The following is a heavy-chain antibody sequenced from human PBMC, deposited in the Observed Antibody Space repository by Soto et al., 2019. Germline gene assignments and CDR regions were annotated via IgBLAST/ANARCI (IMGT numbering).Heavy chain of an antibody. CDR1: GFTFSSYA. J-gene: IGHJ4*02. CDR3: ANVVVTDTYYFDY. V-gene: IGHV3-23*01. D-gene: IGHD2-21*02. CDR2: ISGSGGST. Sequence: EVQLLESGGGLVQPGGSLRLSCAASGFTFSSYAMSWVRQAPGKGLEWVSAISGSGGSTYYADSVKGRFTISRDNSKNTLYLQMNSLRAEDAAVYYCANVVVTDTYYFDYWGQGTLVTVSS.